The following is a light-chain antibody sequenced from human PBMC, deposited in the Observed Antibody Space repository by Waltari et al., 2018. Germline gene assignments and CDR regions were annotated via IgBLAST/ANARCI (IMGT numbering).Light chain of an antibody. J-gene: IGKJ1*01. CDR1: QSITSSH. CDR2: DAS. V-gene: IGKV3-20*01. Sequence: ELVLTQSPGTLSLSPGERATLSCRASQSITSSHLAWYQQKPGQAPRLLIYDASSRATGIPDRFSGSGSGTDFTLTISRLEPEDFAVYYCQQYGSSPRTFGQGTKVEIK. CDR3: QQYGSSPRT.